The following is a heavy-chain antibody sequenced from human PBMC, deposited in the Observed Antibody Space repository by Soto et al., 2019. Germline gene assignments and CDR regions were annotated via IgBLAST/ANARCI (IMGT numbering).Heavy chain of an antibody. CDR3: AKLFNLRRYFDWFD. D-gene: IGHD3-9*01. Sequence: GGSLRLSCAASGFTFSSYAMSWVRQAPGKGLEWVSAISGSGGSTYYAYSVKGRFTISRDNSKNTLYLQMNSLRAEDTAVYYCAKLFNLRRYFDWFDWGQGTLVTVSS. CDR2: ISGSGGST. J-gene: IGHJ4*02. V-gene: IGHV3-23*01. CDR1: GFTFSSYA.